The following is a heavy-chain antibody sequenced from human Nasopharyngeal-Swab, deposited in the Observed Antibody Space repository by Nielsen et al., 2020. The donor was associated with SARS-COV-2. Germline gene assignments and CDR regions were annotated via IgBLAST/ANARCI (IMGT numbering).Heavy chain of an antibody. CDR1: GFTFSSYW. J-gene: IGHJ6*02. CDR3: ARDRHGDDSRNYYYGMDV. Sequence: GESLKISCAASGFTFSSYWMHWVRQAPGKGLVWVSRINSDGSSTSYADSVKGRFTISRDNAKKSLYLQMNSLRAEDTAVYYCARDRHGDDSRNYYYGMDVWGQGTTVSVSS. V-gene: IGHV3-74*01. D-gene: IGHD4-23*01. CDR2: INSDGSST.